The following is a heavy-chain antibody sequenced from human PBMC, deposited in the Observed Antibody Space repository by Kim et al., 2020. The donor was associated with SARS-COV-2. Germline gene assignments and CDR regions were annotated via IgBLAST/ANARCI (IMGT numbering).Heavy chain of an antibody. V-gene: IGHV5-10-1*01. J-gene: IGHJ6*02. Sequence: GESLKISCKGSGYSFTSYWISWVRQMPGKGLEWMGRIDPSDSYTNYSPSFQGHVTISADKSISTAYLQWSSLKASDTAMYYCARQTNLLNYYGSGSGSLYYYYGMDVWGQGTTVTVSS. CDR1: GYSFTSYW. D-gene: IGHD3-10*01. CDR2: IDPSDSYT. CDR3: ARQTNLLNYYGSGSGSLYYYYGMDV.